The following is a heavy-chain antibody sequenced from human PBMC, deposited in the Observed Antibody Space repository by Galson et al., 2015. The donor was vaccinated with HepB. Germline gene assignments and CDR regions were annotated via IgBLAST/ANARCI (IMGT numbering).Heavy chain of an antibody. Sequence: SVKVSCKVPGDSLSDLYIHWVRQSPGKGLEWMGGFDPEDDKTNYAQEFQGRVTMTEDTSTDTAYMELSGLRSEDTAAYYCAGGVVSSYYGLDVWGQGTTVSVSS. V-gene: IGHV1-24*01. CDR3: AGGVVSSYYGLDV. D-gene: IGHD2-2*01. CDR2: FDPEDDKT. J-gene: IGHJ6*02. CDR1: GDSLSDLY.